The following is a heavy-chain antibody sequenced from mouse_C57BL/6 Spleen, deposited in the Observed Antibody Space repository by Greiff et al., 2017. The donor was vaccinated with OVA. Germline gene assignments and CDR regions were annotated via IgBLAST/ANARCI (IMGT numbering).Heavy chain of an antibody. J-gene: IGHJ3*01. D-gene: IGHD2-4*01. Sequence: QVQLKQSGPGLVAPSQSLSITCTVSGFSLTSYGVDWVRQPPGKGLEWLGVIWGGGSTNYNSALMSRLSISKDNSKSQVFLKMNSRQTDDTAMYYCAKREDDYRFAYWGQGTLVTVSA. CDR2: IWGGGST. CDR3: AKREDDYRFAY. CDR1: GFSLTSYG. V-gene: IGHV2-9*01.